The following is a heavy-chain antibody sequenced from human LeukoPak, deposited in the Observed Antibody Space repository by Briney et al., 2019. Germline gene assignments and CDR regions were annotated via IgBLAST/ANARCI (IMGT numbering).Heavy chain of an antibody. CDR2: IYSGGST. CDR1: GFTFSSYA. V-gene: IGHV3-66*02. CDR3: ARDNKGSYSSDY. J-gene: IGHJ4*02. Sequence: PGRSLRLSCAASGFTFSSYAMHWVRQAPGKGLEWVSVIYSGGSTYYADSVKGRFTISRDNSKNTLYLQMNSLRAEDTAVYYCARDNKGSYSSDYWGQGTLVTVSS. D-gene: IGHD1-26*01.